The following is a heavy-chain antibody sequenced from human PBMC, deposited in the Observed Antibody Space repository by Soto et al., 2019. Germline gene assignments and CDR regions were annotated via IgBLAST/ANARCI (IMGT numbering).Heavy chain of an antibody. V-gene: IGHV4-59*01. D-gene: IGHD4-17*01. J-gene: IGHJ4*02. CDR1: GGSISIYY. Sequence: SETLSLTCTVFGGSISIYYWSWIRKPPGKGLEWIGYIYYSGSTNYNPSLKSRVTISVDTSKNQFSLKLSSVTAADTAVYYCARVSDGDYAFFDYWGQGTLVTVSS. CDR2: IYYSGST. CDR3: ARVSDGDYAFFDY.